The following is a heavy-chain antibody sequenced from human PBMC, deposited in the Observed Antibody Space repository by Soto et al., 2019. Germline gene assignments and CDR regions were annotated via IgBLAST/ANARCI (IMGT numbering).Heavy chain of an antibody. CDR1: GFPFSSRA. CDR2: ISGSGTIT. D-gene: IGHD2-15*01. CDR3: AEWARYCSGADCRA. Sequence: EVQLLESGGGLVQPGGSLRLSCAASGFPFSSRAMSWFRQAPGKGLEWVSAISGSGTITYYADSVKGRFTVSRDTSKNTLYLQVNSLRADDTAVYYCAEWARYCSGADCRAWGQGTLVTVSS. J-gene: IGHJ5*02. V-gene: IGHV3-23*01.